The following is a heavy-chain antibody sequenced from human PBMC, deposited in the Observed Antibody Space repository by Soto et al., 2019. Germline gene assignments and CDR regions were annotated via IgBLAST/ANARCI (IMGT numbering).Heavy chain of an antibody. CDR2: ISYDGSNK. V-gene: IGHV3-30-3*01. Sequence: GVLRLSCAASGFTFSSYAMHWVRQAPGKGLEWVAVISYDGSNKYYADSVKGRFTISRDNSKNTLYLQMNSLRAEDTAVYYCASAITVLECLLHYFDYWGQGTLVTVSS. D-gene: IGHD3-3*01. J-gene: IGHJ4*02. CDR1: GFTFSSYA. CDR3: ASAITVLECLLHYFDY.